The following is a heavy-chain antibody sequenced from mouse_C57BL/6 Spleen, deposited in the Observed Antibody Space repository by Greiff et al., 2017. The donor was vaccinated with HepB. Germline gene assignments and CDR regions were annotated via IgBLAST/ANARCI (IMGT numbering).Heavy chain of an antibody. J-gene: IGHJ3*01. CDR2: ISYDGSN. D-gene: IGHD2-2*01. V-gene: IGHV3-6*01. CDR1: GYSITSGYY. Sequence: EVQLVESGPGLVKPSQSLSLTCSVTGYSITSGYYWNWIRQFPGNKLEWMGYISYDGSNNYNPSLKNRISITRDTSKNQFFLKLNSVTTEDTATYYCARGLLGYEFWGQGTLVTVSA. CDR3: ARGLLGYEF.